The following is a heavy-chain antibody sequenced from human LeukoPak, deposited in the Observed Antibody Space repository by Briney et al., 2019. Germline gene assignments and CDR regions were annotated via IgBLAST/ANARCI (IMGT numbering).Heavy chain of an antibody. D-gene: IGHD3-22*01. V-gene: IGHV4-4*02. CDR3: ARADYYDSSGYADF. J-gene: IGHJ4*02. Sequence: SETLSLTCAVSGGSISSSNWWSWVRQPPGKGLEWIGEIYRSGSTNYNPSLKSRVTISVDTSKNQFSLKVSSVTAADTAVYYCARADYYDSSGYADFWGQGTLVTVSS. CDR2: IYRSGST. CDR1: GGSISSSNW.